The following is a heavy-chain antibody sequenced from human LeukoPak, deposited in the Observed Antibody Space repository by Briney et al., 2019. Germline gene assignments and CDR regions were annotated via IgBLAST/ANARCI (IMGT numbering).Heavy chain of an antibody. D-gene: IGHD3-10*01. V-gene: IGHV1-18*01. CDR3: ARDGPVLLWFGELSELGY. Sequence: GASVKVSCKASGYTFTSYGISWVRQAPGQGLEWMGWISAYNGNTNYAQKLQGRVTMTTDTSTSTAYMELRSLRSDDTAVYYCARDGPVLLWFGELSELGYWGQGTLVTVSS. CDR1: GYTFTSYG. CDR2: ISAYNGNT. J-gene: IGHJ4*02.